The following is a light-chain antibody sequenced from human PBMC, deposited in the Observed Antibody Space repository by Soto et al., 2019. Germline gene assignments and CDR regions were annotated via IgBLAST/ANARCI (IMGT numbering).Light chain of an antibody. CDR3: QQRSNWTLT. V-gene: IGKV3-11*01. Sequence: TVLTQYPATLSLSPGERATLSCRASQSVSRYLAWFQQSPGQAPTLLIYDASNRATGIPARFSGSGSGTDVTITISSLEPEDGAVYYCQQRSNWTLTFGGGTKVDIK. CDR1: QSVSRY. J-gene: IGKJ4*01. CDR2: DAS.